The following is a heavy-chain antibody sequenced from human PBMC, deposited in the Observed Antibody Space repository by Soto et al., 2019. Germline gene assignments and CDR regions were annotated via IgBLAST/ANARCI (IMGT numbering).Heavy chain of an antibody. V-gene: IGHV4-59*01. J-gene: IGHJ4*02. Sequence: XETLSLTCTVSGCSLSSYYWTWIRQSPGKGLEWIGYVYFSGNTNYNPSLKSRVTISIDTSKSQFSLRLASVTAADTAFYYCGSVRPSGYVLYWGQGTLVTVSS. CDR2: VYFSGNT. CDR1: GCSLSSYY. D-gene: IGHD6-25*01. CDR3: GSVRPSGYVLY.